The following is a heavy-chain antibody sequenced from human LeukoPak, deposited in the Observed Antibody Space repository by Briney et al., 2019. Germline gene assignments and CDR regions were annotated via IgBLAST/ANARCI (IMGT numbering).Heavy chain of an antibody. J-gene: IGHJ6*03. V-gene: IGHV4-39*01. Sequence: PSETLSLTCTVSGGSISSSSSYWGWIRQPPGKGLEWIGSIYYSGSAYYNPSLKSRVTMSVDTPKNQFSLKLSSVTAADTAVYYCARPHGSGYYYYFMDVWGKGATVTVSS. D-gene: IGHD3-10*01. CDR2: IYYSGSA. CDR1: GGSISSSSSY. CDR3: ARPHGSGYYYYFMDV.